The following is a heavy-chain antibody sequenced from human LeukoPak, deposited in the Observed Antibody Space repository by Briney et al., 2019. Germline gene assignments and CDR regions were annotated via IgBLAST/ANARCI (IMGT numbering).Heavy chain of an antibody. CDR1: GFTVSSNY. CDR3: ARGEPVYYGSGSYRLSYYSLH. V-gene: IGHV3-53*04. D-gene: IGHD3-10*01. Sequence: GGSLRLSCAASGFTVSSNYMSWVRQAPGKGLEWVSAIYSGGSTYYADSVKGRFTISRHNSKNTLYLQMNSLRAEDTAVYYCARGEPVYYGSGSYRLSYYSLHWGQGTLVTVSS. J-gene: IGHJ4*02. CDR2: IYSGGST.